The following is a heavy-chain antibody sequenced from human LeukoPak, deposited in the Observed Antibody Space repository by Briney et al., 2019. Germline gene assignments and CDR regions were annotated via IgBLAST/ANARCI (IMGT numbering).Heavy chain of an antibody. D-gene: IGHD6-19*01. J-gene: IGHJ4*02. CDR1: GFTFSSYA. CDR3: ARVLGSGIAVASPLDY. V-gene: IGHV3-30*04. CDR2: ISYDGSNK. Sequence: GSLRLSCAASGFTFSSYAMHWVRQAPGKGLEWVAVISYDGSNKYYADSVKGRFTISRDNSKNTLYLQMNSLRAEDTAVYYCARVLGSGIAVASPLDYWGQGTLVTVSS.